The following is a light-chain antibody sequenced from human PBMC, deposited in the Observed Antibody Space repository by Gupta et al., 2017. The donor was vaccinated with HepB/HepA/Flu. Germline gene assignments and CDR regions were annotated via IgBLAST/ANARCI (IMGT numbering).Light chain of an antibody. CDR1: QRVGSNF. V-gene: IGKV3/OR2-268*01. Sequence: EIVLTQSPATLSLSPGERATLSCRASQRVGSNFLSWFQQKPGQAPRLLIYGASTRATGISARFSGSGSGTEFTLTISSLQPEDFAVYYCQQEDNLPFTFGHGTKVDIK. CDR2: GAS. J-gene: IGKJ3*01. CDR3: QQEDNLPFT.